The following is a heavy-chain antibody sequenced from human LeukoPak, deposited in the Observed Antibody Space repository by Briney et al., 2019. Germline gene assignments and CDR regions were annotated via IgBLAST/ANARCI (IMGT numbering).Heavy chain of an antibody. J-gene: IGHJ4*02. CDR2: ISGSGGST. D-gene: IGHD4-17*01. CDR1: GFTFSSYA. Sequence: GGSLRLSCAASGFTFSSYAMSWVRQAPGKGLEWVSAISGSGGSTYYADSVKGRFTISRDNSKNTQYLQMNSLRAEDTAVYYCAKGDYGDYITDIQANFDYWGQGTLVTVSS. V-gene: IGHV3-23*01. CDR3: AKGDYGDYITDIQANFDY.